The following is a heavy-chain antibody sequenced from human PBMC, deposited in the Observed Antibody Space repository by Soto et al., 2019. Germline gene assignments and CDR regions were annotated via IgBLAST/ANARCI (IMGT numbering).Heavy chain of an antibody. CDR2: ITDSGGST. Sequence: HPGGSLRLSCAASGFTLSSYVMSWVRQAPGKGLEWVSSITDSGGSTYYADSVKGRFTISRDNAKNSLYLQMNSLRAEDTAVYYCARDWRGRGDSSGYYVDAFEIWGQGTMVTVSS. D-gene: IGHD3-22*01. CDR1: GFTLSSYV. V-gene: IGHV3-23*01. CDR3: ARDWRGRGDSSGYYVDAFEI. J-gene: IGHJ3*02.